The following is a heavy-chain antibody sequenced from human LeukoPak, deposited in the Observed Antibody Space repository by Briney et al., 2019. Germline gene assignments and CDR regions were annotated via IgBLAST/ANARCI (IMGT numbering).Heavy chain of an antibody. Sequence: GESLKISCKVSGYSLTTYWITWVRQMPGKGLEWMGRIDPSDSYTNYSPSFQGHVTISADKSISTAYVQWSSLKASDTAMYYCARTARSGRAYDAFNIWGQGTMVTVSS. J-gene: IGHJ3*02. CDR3: ARTARSGRAYDAFNI. V-gene: IGHV5-10-1*01. CDR1: GYSLTTYW. CDR2: IDPSDSYT. D-gene: IGHD1-26*01.